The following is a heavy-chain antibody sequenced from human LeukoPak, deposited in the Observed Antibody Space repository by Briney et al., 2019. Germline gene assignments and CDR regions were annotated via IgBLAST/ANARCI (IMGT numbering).Heavy chain of an antibody. CDR3: ARAAAGTFDY. J-gene: IGHJ4*02. D-gene: IGHD6-13*01. Sequence: SQTLSLTCAVSGGSISSGGYSWSWIRQPPGKGLEWIGYIYHSGSAYYNPSLKSRVTISVDRSKNQFSLKLSTVTAADTAVYYCARAAAGTFDYWGQGTLVTVSS. CDR1: GGSISSGGYS. V-gene: IGHV4-30-2*01. CDR2: IYHSGSA.